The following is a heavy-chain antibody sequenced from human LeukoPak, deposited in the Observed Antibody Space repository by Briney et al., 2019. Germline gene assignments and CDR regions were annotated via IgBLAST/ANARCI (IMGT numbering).Heavy chain of an antibody. CDR2: LSGSGSSA. CDR3: AKGLTNLGDD. J-gene: IGHJ4*02. D-gene: IGHD3-9*01. CDR1: GFTFSTYA. V-gene: IGHV3-23*01. Sequence: GGSLRLSCAASGFTFSTYAMSWVRQAPGKGLEWVSGLSGSGSSAYYADSVKGRFTISRDNSKNTLYLQMNSLRPEDTAVYYCAKGLTNLGDDWGQGTLVTVSS.